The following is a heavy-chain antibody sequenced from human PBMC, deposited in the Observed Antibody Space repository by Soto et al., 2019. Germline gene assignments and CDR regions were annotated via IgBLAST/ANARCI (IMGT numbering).Heavy chain of an antibody. CDR3: ARGRTGPYGLIDS. J-gene: IGHJ4*02. V-gene: IGHV3-21*05. CDR2: ISSSGSYI. CDR1: GFSFSDYS. D-gene: IGHD3-3*01. Sequence: PGGSLRLSCAASGFSFSDYSMNWARQAPGKGLEWISHISSSGSYIFYADSVKGRFTVSRDNAKNSLFLQMNSLRAEDSAVYYCARGRTGPYGLIDSWGQGTQVTV.